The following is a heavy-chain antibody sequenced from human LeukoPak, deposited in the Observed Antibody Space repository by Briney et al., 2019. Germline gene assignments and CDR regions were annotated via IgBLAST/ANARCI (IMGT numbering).Heavy chain of an antibody. V-gene: IGHV3-7*01. D-gene: IGHD6-6*01. CDR1: GFTFSSYW. CDR2: XXXDGSEK. CDR3: AXDPPYSGSHASATYIDY. Sequence: PGGSLRLSCAASGFTFSSYWMSWVRQAPGKGLXXXXXXXXDGSEKXXVDSXXGXXTISRDNAKNSLCLQMNSLRAEDTAVYYCAXDPPYSGSHASATYIDYWGQGTLVTVSS. J-gene: IGHJ4*02.